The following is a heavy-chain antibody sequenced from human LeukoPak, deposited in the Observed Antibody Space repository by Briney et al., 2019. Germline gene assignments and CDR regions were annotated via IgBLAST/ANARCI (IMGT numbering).Heavy chain of an antibody. CDR2: IYYSGST. V-gene: IGHV4-59*01. Sequence: SETLSLTCTVSGGSISSYYWSWIRQPPGKGLEWIGYIYYSGSTNYNPSLKSRVTISVDTSKNQFSLKLSSVTAADTAVYYCAREKGSGSHPIDYWGQGTLVTVSS. CDR1: GGSISSYY. J-gene: IGHJ4*02. CDR3: AREKGSGSHPIDY. D-gene: IGHD3-10*01.